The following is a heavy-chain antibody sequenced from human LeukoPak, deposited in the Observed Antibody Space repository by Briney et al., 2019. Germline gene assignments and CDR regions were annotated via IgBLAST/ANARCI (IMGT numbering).Heavy chain of an antibody. CDR3: ARDSGITMIVVVHDAFDI. CDR1: GGSFSGYY. Sequence: PSETLSLTCAVYGGSFSGYYWSWIRQPPGKGLEWIGEINHSGSTNYNPSLKSRVTISVDTSKNQFSLKLSSVTAADTAVYYCARDSGITMIVVVHDAFDIWGQGTMVTVSS. V-gene: IGHV4-34*01. J-gene: IGHJ3*02. D-gene: IGHD3-22*01. CDR2: INHSGST.